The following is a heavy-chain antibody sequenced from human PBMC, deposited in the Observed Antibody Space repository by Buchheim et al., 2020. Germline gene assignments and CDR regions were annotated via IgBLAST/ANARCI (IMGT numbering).Heavy chain of an antibody. Sequence: QVQLVQSGAEEKKPGSSVNVSCKASGGTFSSYAISWVRQAPGQGLEWMGGIIPIFGTANYAQKFQGRVTITADKSTSTASMELSSLRSEDTAVYYCARGRRYCSGCSCYSNVHSYYYMDVWGKGTT. V-gene: IGHV1-69*06. CDR2: IIPIFGTA. CDR3: ARGRRYCSGCSCYSNVHSYYYMDV. D-gene: IGHD2-15*01. CDR1: GGTFSSYA. J-gene: IGHJ6*03.